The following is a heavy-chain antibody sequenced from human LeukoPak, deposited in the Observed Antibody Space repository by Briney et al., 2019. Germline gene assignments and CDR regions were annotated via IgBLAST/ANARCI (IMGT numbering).Heavy chain of an antibody. CDR1: GGTFSSYA. CDR2: IIPIFGTA. CDR3: ARDIAVADTADDY. J-gene: IGHJ4*02. Sequence: SVKVSCKASGGTFSSYAISWVRQAPGQGLEWMGGIIPIFGTANYAQKFQGRVTITADESTSTAYMELSSLRSGDTAVYYCARDIAVADTADDYWGQGTLVTVSS. D-gene: IGHD6-19*01. V-gene: IGHV1-69*13.